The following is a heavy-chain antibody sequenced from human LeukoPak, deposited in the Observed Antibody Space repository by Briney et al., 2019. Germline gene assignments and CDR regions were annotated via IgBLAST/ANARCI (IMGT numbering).Heavy chain of an antibody. CDR1: GFTFSSYS. J-gene: IGHJ4*02. Sequence: GGSLRLSCAASGFTFSSYSMNWVRQAPGKGLEWVSSISSSSSYIYYADSVKGRFTISRDNAKNSLYLQMNSLRAEDTAVYYCARDFMTYYYDSSGYHPTHFDYWGQGTLVTVSS. CDR2: ISSSSSYI. CDR3: ARDFMTYYYDSSGYHPTHFDY. D-gene: IGHD3-22*01. V-gene: IGHV3-21*01.